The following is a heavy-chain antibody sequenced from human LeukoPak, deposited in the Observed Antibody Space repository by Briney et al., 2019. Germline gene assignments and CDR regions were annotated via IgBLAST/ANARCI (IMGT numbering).Heavy chain of an antibody. CDR2: ISSGGGSI. Sequence: PGGSLRLSCAASGFAFSSYSMNWVRQAPGKGLEWVSYISSGGGSIYYADSVKGRFTISRDNAKNSLYLQMNSLRAEDTAVYYCATGAAVGTSRFDYWGQGTLVTVSS. V-gene: IGHV3-48*01. J-gene: IGHJ4*02. CDR1: GFAFSSYS. CDR3: ATGAAVGTSRFDY. D-gene: IGHD6-13*01.